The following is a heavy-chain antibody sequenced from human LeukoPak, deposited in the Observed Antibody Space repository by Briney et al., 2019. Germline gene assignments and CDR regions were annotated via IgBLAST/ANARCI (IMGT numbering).Heavy chain of an antibody. CDR1: WDSVSSNSAA. D-gene: IGHD6-13*01. CDR3: TRVGYSSTWIPLPFDP. Sequence: SQTLSLACAISWDSVSSNSAAWNWIRQSPSRGLEWLGRTYYRSKWYNDYADSVQGRITITPDTSKNQFSLQLHSVTPEDTAMYYCTRVGYSSTWIPLPFDPWGQGTLVTVSS. V-gene: IGHV6-1*01. J-gene: IGHJ5*02. CDR2: TYYRSKWYN.